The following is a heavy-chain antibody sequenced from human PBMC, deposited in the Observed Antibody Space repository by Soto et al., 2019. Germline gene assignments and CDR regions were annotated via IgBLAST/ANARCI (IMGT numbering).Heavy chain of an antibody. V-gene: IGHV3-53*01. CDR3: ARVGPYYYGSGSYYNVDRYYYYYGMDV. Sequence: GGSLRLSCAASGFTVSSYYMHCVRLVPEKGLEWVSVIDSRGPTFYADSVRVRFTISRDNSKNTLYLQMNSLRVEDTAVYYCARVGPYYYGSGSYYNVDRYYYYYGMDVWGQGTTVTVSS. D-gene: IGHD3-10*01. CDR2: IDSRGPT. CDR1: GFTVSSYY. J-gene: IGHJ6*01.